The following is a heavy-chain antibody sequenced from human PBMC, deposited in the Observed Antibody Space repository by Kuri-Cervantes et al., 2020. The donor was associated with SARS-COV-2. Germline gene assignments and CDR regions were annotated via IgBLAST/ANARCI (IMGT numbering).Heavy chain of an antibody. V-gene: IGHV3-69-1*02. CDR1: GSTFGDYY. CDR3: ARASLQEYSGSYFHYFDY. CDR2: ISSSSTI. Sequence: GGSLRLSCAASGSTFGDYYMNWVRQAPGKGLEWVSSISSSSTIYYADSVKGRFTISRDNAKNSLYLQMNSLRAEDTAVYYCARASLQEYSGSYFHYFDYWGQGTLVTVSS. D-gene: IGHD1-26*01. J-gene: IGHJ4*02.